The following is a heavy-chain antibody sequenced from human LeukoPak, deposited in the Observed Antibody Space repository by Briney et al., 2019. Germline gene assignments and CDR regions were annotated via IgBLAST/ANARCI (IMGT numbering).Heavy chain of an antibody. Sequence: GGSLRLSCAASGFTFSSYAMHWVRQAPGKGLEWVAVISYDGSNKYYADSVKGRFTISRDNSKNTLYLQMNSLRAEDTAVYYCARDPGSSWYDYWGQGTLVTVTS. CDR1: GFTFSSYA. D-gene: IGHD6-13*01. CDR3: ARDPGSSWYDY. J-gene: IGHJ4*02. V-gene: IGHV3-30*04. CDR2: ISYDGSNK.